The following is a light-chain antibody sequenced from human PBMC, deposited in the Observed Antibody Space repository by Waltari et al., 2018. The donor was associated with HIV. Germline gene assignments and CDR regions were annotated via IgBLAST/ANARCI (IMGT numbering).Light chain of an antibody. CDR1: SGSIASNF. V-gene: IGLV6-57*03. J-gene: IGLJ3*02. CDR2: EDT. CDR3: QSYDSSNYWV. Sequence: NFLLTQPHSVSESPGKTVTISCTRSSGSIASNFVQWYQQHPGGAPATVIYEDTHRPSGVPDRFSGYIDRSSNSASLTISGLQTEDEADYYCQSYDSSNYWVFGGGTNLAVL.